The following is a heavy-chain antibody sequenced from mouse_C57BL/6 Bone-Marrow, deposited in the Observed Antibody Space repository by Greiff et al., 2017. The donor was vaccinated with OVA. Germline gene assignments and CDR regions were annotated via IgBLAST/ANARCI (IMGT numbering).Heavy chain of an antibody. J-gene: IGHJ4*01. D-gene: IGHD2-2*01. Sequence: VQLQQSGAELAKPGASVTLSCKASGYTFTSYWLHWVKQRPGQGLEWIGYINPSSGYTKYNQKFKDKATLTADKSSSTAYMQLSSLTYEDSAVYYCAREIWLRAMDYWGQGTSVTVSS. CDR1: GYTFTSYW. V-gene: IGHV1-7*01. CDR2: INPSSGYT. CDR3: AREIWLRAMDY.